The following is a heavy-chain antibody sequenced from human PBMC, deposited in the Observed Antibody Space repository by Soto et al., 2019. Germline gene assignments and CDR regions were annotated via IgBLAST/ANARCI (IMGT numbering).Heavy chain of an antibody. J-gene: IGHJ2*01. CDR1: GFTVSSNY. CDR2: IYSGGST. V-gene: IGHV3-53*02. CDR3: ARGRRMAARPQVRTSWYFDL. Sequence: EVQLVETGGGLIQPGGSLRLSCAASGFTVSSNYMSWVRQAPGKGLEWVSVIYSGGSTYYADSVKGRFTISRDNSKNTLYLQMNSLRAEDTAVYYCARGRRMAARPQVRTSWYFDLWGRGTLVTVSS. D-gene: IGHD6-6*01.